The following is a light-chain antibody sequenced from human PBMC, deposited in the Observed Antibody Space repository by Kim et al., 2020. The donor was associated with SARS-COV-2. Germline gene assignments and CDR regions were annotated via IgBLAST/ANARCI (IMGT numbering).Light chain of an antibody. J-gene: IGKJ1*01. CDR1: QGISSY. CDR2: AAS. V-gene: IGKV1-9*01. CDR3: QQLNSYLT. Sequence: DIQLTQSPSFLSASVGDRVTITCRASQGISSYLAWYQQKPGKAPKLLIYAASTLQSGVPSRFSGSGSGTEFTLTISSLQPEDFATYYCQQLNSYLTFGQGTKVDIK.